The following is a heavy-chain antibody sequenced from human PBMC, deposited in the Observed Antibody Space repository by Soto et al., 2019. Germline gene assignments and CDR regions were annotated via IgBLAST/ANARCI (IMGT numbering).Heavy chain of an antibody. CDR3: ARDLADVHLWDAFDV. J-gene: IGHJ3*01. V-gene: IGHV1-69*01. D-gene: IGHD6-13*01. Sequence: QVQLVQSGLELKKPGSSVKVSCKAPGDTFNSYGISWVRQAPGQGLEWMGGIVPMFGTTNLALKFEDRVTITADELTTTVYMEIRGLTSEDTAVYYCARDLADVHLWDAFDVWGHGTRVTVSS. CDR1: GDTFNSYG. CDR2: IVPMFGTT.